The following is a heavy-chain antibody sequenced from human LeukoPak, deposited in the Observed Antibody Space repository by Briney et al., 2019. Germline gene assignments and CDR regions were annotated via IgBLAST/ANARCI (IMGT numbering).Heavy chain of an antibody. D-gene: IGHD2-2*01. Sequence: ASVKVSCKSSGYTFTSYGISWVRQAPGQGLEWMGWISAYNGNTNYAQKLQGRVTMTTHTSTSTAYMELRSLRSDDTAVYYCAREAAAMYQLWPSPTDYWGQGTLVTVSS. V-gene: IGHV1-18*01. CDR1: GYTFTSYG. CDR3: AREAAAMYQLWPSPTDY. J-gene: IGHJ4*02. CDR2: ISAYNGNT.